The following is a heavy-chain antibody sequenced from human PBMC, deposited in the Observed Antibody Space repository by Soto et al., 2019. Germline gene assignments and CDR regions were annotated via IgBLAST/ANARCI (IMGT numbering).Heavy chain of an antibody. Sequence: PGGSLRLSCAASGFTFSSYAMSWVRQAPGKGLEWVSAISGSGGSTYYADSVKGRFTISRDNSKNTLYLQMNSLRAEDTAVYYCATQGAVAGRPQNYYFDYWGQGTLVTVSS. V-gene: IGHV3-23*01. J-gene: IGHJ4*02. CDR2: ISGSGGST. D-gene: IGHD6-19*01. CDR3: ATQGAVAGRPQNYYFDY. CDR1: GFTFSSYA.